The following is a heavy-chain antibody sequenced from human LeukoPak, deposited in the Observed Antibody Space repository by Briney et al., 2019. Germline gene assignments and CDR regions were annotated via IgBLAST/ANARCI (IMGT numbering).Heavy chain of an antibody. Sequence: GGSLRLSCAASGFMFRSHAMSWVRQAPGKGLEWVSAISGSGGSTYYADSVKGRFTISRDNSKNTLYLQMNSLRAEDTAVYYCAKDLSTVTMGAYDYWGQGTLVTVSS. CDR1: GFMFRSHA. CDR3: AKDLSTVTMGAYDY. D-gene: IGHD4-17*01. V-gene: IGHV3-23*01. CDR2: ISGSGGST. J-gene: IGHJ4*02.